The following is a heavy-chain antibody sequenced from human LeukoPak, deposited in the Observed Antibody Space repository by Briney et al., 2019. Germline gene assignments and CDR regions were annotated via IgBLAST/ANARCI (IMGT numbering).Heavy chain of an antibody. CDR3: ATRRSGGRASIDY. CDR2: INHSGST. D-gene: IGHD2-15*01. J-gene: IGHJ4*02. Sequence: PSETLSLTCAVYGGSFSGYYWSWIRQPPGKGQEWIGEINHSGSTNYNPSLKSRVTISVDTSKNLFSLKLSSVTAADTAVYYCATRRSGGRASIDYWGQGTLVTVSS. V-gene: IGHV4-34*01. CDR1: GGSFSGYY.